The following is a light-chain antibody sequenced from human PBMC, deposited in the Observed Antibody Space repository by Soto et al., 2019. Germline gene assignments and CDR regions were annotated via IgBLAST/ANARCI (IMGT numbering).Light chain of an antibody. V-gene: IGLV2-8*01. CDR3: SSYAGSNNLV. Sequence: QSVLTQPPSVSGSPGQSVTISCTGTSSDVGGYNYVSWYQQHPGKAPKLMIYEVSKRPSGVTDRFSGSKSGNTASLTVSWLQAEDEADYYCSSYAGSNNLVFGGGTQLTVL. J-gene: IGLJ2*01. CDR1: SSDVGGYNY. CDR2: EVS.